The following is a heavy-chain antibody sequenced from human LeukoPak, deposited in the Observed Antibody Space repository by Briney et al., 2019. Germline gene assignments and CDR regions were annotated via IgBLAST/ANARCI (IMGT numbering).Heavy chain of an antibody. J-gene: IGHJ4*02. CDR2: IYYSGST. CDR1: GGSISSGDYY. D-gene: IGHD3-22*01. CDR3: ARESYYDSSGYI. Sequence: SETLSLTCTVSGGSISSGDYYWGWIRQPPGKGLEWIGYIYYSGSTYYNPSLKSRVTISVDTSKNQFSLKLSSVTAADTAVYYCARESYYDSSGYIGGQGTLVTVSS. V-gene: IGHV4-30-4*01.